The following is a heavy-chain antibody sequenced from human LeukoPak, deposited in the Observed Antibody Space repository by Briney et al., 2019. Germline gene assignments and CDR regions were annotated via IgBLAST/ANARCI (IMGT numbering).Heavy chain of an antibody. CDR2: ISGSGGST. D-gene: IGHD3-22*01. Sequence: PGGSLRLSCAASGFTFSSYAMSWVRQAPGKGLEWVSAISGSGGSTYYADSVKGRFTISRDNSNNTLYLQMNSLRAEDTAVYYCAKAYWNYYDSSGYYYGGAFDIWGQGTMVTVSS. CDR3: AKAYWNYYDSSGYYYGGAFDI. J-gene: IGHJ3*02. CDR1: GFTFSSYA. V-gene: IGHV3-23*01.